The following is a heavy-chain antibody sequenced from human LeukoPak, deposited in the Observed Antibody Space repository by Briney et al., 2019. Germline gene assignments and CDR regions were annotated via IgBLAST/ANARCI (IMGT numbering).Heavy chain of an antibody. CDR1: GYTFTGYY. J-gene: IGHJ4*02. D-gene: IGHD6-19*01. Sequence: ASVKVSCKASGYTFTGYYMHWVRQAPGQGLEWMGRTNPNSGGTNYAQKFQGRVTMTRDTSISTAYMELSRLRSDDTAVYYCAIVAGIRKNDYWGQGTLVTVSS. V-gene: IGHV1-2*06. CDR2: TNPNSGGT. CDR3: AIVAGIRKNDY.